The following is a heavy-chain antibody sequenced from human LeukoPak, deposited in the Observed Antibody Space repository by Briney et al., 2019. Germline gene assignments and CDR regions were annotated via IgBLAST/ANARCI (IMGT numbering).Heavy chain of an antibody. V-gene: IGHV3-7*01. CDR2: IKQDGSEQ. CDR3: ARGDSSSKIDY. Sequence: GGSLRLSCAASGFTLSNSWMSWVRQAPGKGLEWVASIKQDGSEQYYVDSVKGRFTISKDNAKNSLYLQMNSLRAEDTAMYYCARGDSSSKIDYWGQGTLVTVSS. CDR1: GFTLSNSW. J-gene: IGHJ4*02. D-gene: IGHD6-6*01.